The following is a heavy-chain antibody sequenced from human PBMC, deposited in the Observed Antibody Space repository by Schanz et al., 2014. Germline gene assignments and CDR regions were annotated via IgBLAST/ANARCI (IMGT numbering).Heavy chain of an antibody. D-gene: IGHD4-17*01. CDR2: LSSSGST. Sequence: QVQLQESGPGLLKPSQTLSLTCTFSGGSVRSGGDYWSWIRQHPGKGLEWIGFLSSSGSTYYNPSLKSRVTISVDTSKNQFSLNLSSATAADTAVYYCARDRGHGDLPGDIWGQGTMVTGSS. CDR1: GGSVRSGGDY. J-gene: IGHJ3*02. CDR3: ARDRGHGDLPGDI. V-gene: IGHV4-31*03.